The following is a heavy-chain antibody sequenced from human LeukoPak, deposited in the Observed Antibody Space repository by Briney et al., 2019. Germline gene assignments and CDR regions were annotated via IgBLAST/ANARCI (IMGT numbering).Heavy chain of an antibody. CDR1: GGSISSSNW. Sequence: PSETLSLTCAVSGGSISSSNWWSWVHQPPGKGLEWIGEIYHSGSTNYNPSLKSRVTISVDKSKNQFSLKLSSVTAADTAVYYCARVSGSSWDHDAFDIWGQGTMVTVSS. V-gene: IGHV4-4*02. CDR3: ARVSGSSWDHDAFDI. D-gene: IGHD6-13*01. J-gene: IGHJ3*02. CDR2: IYHSGST.